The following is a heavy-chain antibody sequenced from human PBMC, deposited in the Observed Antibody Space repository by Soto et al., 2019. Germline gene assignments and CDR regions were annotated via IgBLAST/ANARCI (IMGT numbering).Heavy chain of an antibody. D-gene: IGHD3-3*01. V-gene: IGHV4-34*01. CDR1: GGCFSGYY. CDR2: INHSGST. J-gene: IGHJ6*02. CDR3: ARNGSYYDFWSGYYFGGGMDV. Sequence: PXATLSLTCAVYGGCFSGYYWSWIRQPPGKGLEWIGEINHSGSTNYNPSLKSRVTISVDTSKNQFSLKLSSVTAADTAVYYCARNGSYYDFWSGYYFGGGMDVWGQGTTVTVSS.